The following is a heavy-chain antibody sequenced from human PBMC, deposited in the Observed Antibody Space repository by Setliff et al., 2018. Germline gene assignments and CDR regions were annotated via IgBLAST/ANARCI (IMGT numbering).Heavy chain of an antibody. Sequence: GESLKISCAASGFTFSSYWMSWVRQAPGKGLEWAANIKQDGSEKYHADSVKGRFTISRDNAKNSLYLQMTSLRAEDTAVYYCAREPTVTTLDYWGQGTLVTVSS. CDR2: IKQDGSEK. CDR1: GFTFSSYW. CDR3: AREPTVTTLDY. J-gene: IGHJ4*02. V-gene: IGHV3-7*01. D-gene: IGHD4-4*01.